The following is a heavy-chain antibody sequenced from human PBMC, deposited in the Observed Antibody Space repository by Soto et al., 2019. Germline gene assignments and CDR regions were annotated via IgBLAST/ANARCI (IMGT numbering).Heavy chain of an antibody. CDR3: ADAGYCISPSCYGMDV. Sequence: QVQLVQSGAEVKKPGSSVKVSCKASGGTFSSYAISWVRQAPGQGLEWMGGIIPIFGTANYAQKFQGRVTITADESTSTASMELSSLRSEDTAVYYCADAGYCISPSCYGMDVWGQGTTVTVSS. V-gene: IGHV1-69*12. CDR2: IIPIFGTA. J-gene: IGHJ6*02. CDR1: GGTFSSYA. D-gene: IGHD2-2*01.